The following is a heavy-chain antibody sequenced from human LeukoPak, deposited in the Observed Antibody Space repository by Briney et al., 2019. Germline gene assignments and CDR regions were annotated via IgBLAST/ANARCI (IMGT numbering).Heavy chain of an antibody. CDR3: ARLGGYCSSTSCYRYYYYYMDV. D-gene: IGHD2-2*03. V-gene: IGHV4-59*08. J-gene: IGHJ6*03. CDR1: GGSISSYY. Sequence: PSETLSLTCTVSGGSISSYYWSWIRRPPGKGLEWIGYIYYSGSTNYNPSLKSRVTISVDTSKNQFSLKLSSVTAADTAVYYCARLGGYCSSTSCYRYYYYYMDVWGKGTTVTVSS. CDR2: IYYSGST.